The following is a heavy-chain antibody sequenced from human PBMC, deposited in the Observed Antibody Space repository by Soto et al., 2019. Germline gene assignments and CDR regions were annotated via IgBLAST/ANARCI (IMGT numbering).Heavy chain of an antibody. Sequence: PSETLSLTCAVYGGSLSGYYWSWIRQPPGKGLEWIGEINHSGSTNYNPSLKSRVTISVDTSKNQFSLKLSSVTAADTAVYYCARGSRQGRYCSSTSCPRGRPYYYYYMDVRGKGTKVTVSS. D-gene: IGHD2-2*01. J-gene: IGHJ6*03. V-gene: IGHV4-34*01. CDR2: INHSGST. CDR3: ARGSRQGRYCSSTSCPRGRPYYYYYMDV. CDR1: GGSLSGYY.